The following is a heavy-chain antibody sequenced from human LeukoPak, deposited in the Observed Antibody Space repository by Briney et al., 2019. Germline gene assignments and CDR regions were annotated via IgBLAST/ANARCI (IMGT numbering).Heavy chain of an antibody. CDR3: ARESPTRYYYDSSGYRTGGAFDI. CDR2: IFYSGTT. J-gene: IGHJ3*02. V-gene: IGHV4-39*07. Sequence: SETLSLTCTVSGGSISTANYYWGWIRHPPGKGLEWIGNIFYSGTTYYSPSLKSRVTISLDTSRNQFSLKLSSVTAADTAVYYCARESPTRYYYDSSGYRTGGAFDIWGQGTMVTVSS. D-gene: IGHD3-22*01. CDR1: GGSISTANYY.